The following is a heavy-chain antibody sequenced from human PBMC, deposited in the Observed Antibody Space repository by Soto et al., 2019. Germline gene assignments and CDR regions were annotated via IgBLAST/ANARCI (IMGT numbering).Heavy chain of an antibody. V-gene: IGHV4-61*01. J-gene: IGHJ5*02. Sequence: SETLSLTFTVSGGSVSSGSYYWSWIRQPPGKGLEWIGYIYYSGSTNYNPSLKSRVTISVDTSKNQFSLKLSSVTAADTAVYYCARVEESAGRGLPAAIVGNFWFDPWGQGTLVTVSS. D-gene: IGHD2-2*01. CDR1: GGSVSSGSYY. CDR3: ARVEESAGRGLPAAIVGNFWFDP. CDR2: IYYSGST.